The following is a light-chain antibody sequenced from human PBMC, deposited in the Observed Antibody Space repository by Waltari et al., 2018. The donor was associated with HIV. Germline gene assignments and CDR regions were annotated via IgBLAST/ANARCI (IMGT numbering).Light chain of an antibody. CDR3: QQYNSYSRA. J-gene: IGKJ1*01. Sequence: DIQLTQSPSTLSASVADRFTITCRASQSISNWLSWYQQKPGKAPKLLIYTASNLESGVPSRFSGSGSGTEFTLTISSLQPDDFATYYCQQYNSYSRAFGQGTKVEIK. CDR2: TAS. V-gene: IGKV1-5*03. CDR1: QSISNW.